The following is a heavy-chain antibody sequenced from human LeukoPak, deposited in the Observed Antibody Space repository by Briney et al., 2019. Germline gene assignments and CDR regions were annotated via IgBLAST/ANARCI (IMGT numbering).Heavy chain of an antibody. J-gene: IGHJ6*04. CDR2: IYYCGST. D-gene: IGHD5-18*01. CDR1: GGSISSYY. CDR3: AREGVDTAMAPDV. Sequence: PSETLSLTCTVSGGSISSYYWIWIRQPPGTGLGWIGYIYYCGSTNYNTSLKSRVTISVDTSKNQFSLKLSSVTAVDTAVYYCAREGVDTAMAPDVWGKGTTVTVSS. V-gene: IGHV4-59*01.